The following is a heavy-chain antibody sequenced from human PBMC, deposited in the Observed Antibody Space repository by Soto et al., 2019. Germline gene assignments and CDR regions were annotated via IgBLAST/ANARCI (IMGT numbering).Heavy chain of an antibody. CDR3: ARVYYYGSGRRYYYGMDV. CDR2: IYHSGST. CDR1: GGSISSYY. Sequence: SETLSLTCTVSGGSISSYYWSWIRQPPGKGLEWIGYIYHSGSTNYNPSLKSRVTISVDTSKNQFSLKLSSVTAADTAVYYCARVYYYGSGRRYYYGMDVWGQGTTVTVSS. V-gene: IGHV4-59*01. D-gene: IGHD3-10*01. J-gene: IGHJ6*02.